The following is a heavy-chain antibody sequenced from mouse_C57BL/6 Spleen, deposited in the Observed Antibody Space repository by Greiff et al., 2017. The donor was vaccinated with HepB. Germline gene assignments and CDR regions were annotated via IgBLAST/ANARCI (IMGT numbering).Heavy chain of an antibody. Sequence: VQLQQSGTELVKPGASVKLSCKASGYTFTSYWMHWVKQRPGQGLEWIGNINPSNGGTNYNEKFKSKATLTVDKSSSTAYMQLSSLTSEDSAVYYCARSGSTMVTEFDYWGQGTTLTVSS. J-gene: IGHJ2*01. V-gene: IGHV1-53*01. D-gene: IGHD2-2*01. CDR3: ARSGSTMVTEFDY. CDR2: INPSNGGT. CDR1: GYTFTSYW.